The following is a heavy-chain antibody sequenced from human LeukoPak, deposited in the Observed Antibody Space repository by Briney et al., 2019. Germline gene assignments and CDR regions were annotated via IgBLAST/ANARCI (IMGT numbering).Heavy chain of an antibody. J-gene: IGHJ4*02. CDR2: IISGADT. Sequence: GGSLRLSCAASGFTFTNYVMTWVRRAPGKGLEWLSGIISGADTYYADSVKGRFTISRDNSKNTVSLRLNSLRAEDSAIYYCASRKEYSTSSVFYWGQGTLVTVSS. CDR3: ASRKEYSTSSVFY. D-gene: IGHD6-6*01. V-gene: IGHV3-23*01. CDR1: GFTFTNYV.